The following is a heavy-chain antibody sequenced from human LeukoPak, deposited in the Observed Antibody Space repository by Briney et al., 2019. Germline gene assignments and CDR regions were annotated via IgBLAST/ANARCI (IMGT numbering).Heavy chain of an antibody. J-gene: IGHJ3*02. V-gene: IGHV4-30-4*07. CDR3: ARGWGNPYAFDI. CDR1: GGSISSGGYS. D-gene: IGHD3-16*01. CDR2: IYYSGST. Sequence: SQTLSLTCAVSGGSISSGGYSWSWIRQPPGKGLEWIGYIYYSGSTYYNPSLKSRVTISVDTSKNQFSLKLSSVTAADTAVYYCARGWGNPYAFDIWGQGTMVTVSS.